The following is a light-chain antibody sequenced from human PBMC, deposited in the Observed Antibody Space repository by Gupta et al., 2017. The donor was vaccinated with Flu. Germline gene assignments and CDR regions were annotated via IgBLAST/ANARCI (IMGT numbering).Light chain of an antibody. CDR3: GTWDSSLNGWV. CDR1: SSNIGNNY. CDR2: ENN. Sequence: SSSNIGNNYVSWYQQLPGTAPKLLIYENNKRPSGIPDRFSGSRSDTSATLGITGLLTGDEADYYCGTWDSSLNGWVFGGGTTLTVL. J-gene: IGLJ3*02. V-gene: IGLV1-51*02.